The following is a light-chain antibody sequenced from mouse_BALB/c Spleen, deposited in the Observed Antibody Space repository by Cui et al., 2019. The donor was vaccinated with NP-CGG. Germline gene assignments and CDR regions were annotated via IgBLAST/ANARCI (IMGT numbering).Light chain of an antibody. Sequence: QAVVTQESALTTSPGETVTLTCRTSTGAVTTSNYANWVQEKPDHLFTGLIVGTNNRAPGVPSRFSGSLIGDKAALTITGAQTEDEAIYFCALWYSNHWMFGGGTKLTVL. CDR2: GTN. J-gene: IGLJ1*01. V-gene: IGLV1*01. CDR1: TGAVTTSNY. CDR3: ALWYSNHWM.